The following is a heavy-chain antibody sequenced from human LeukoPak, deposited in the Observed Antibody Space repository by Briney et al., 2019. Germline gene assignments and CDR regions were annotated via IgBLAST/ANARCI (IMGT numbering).Heavy chain of an antibody. J-gene: IGHJ4*02. D-gene: IGHD1-26*01. V-gene: IGHV3-30-3*01. CDR1: GFTFSSYA. Sequence: GGSLRLSCAASGFTFSSYAMHWVRQAPGKGLEWVAVISYDGSNKYYADSVKGRFTISRDNSKNMLYLQMNSLRAEDTAVYYCARDSGSYYFDYWGQGTLVTVSS. CDR3: ARDSGSYYFDY. CDR2: ISYDGSNK.